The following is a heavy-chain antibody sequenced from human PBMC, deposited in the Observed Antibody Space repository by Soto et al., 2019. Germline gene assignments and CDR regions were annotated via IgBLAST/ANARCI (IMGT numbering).Heavy chain of an antibody. CDR3: VKDRSCSSTSCYTLVFDY. CDR1: GFTFSSYA. D-gene: IGHD2-2*02. V-gene: IGHV3-64D*06. Sequence: TGGSLRLSCSASGFTFSSYAMHWVRQAPGKGLEYVSAISSNGGSTYYADSVKGRFTISRDNSKNTLYLQMSSLRAEDTAVYYCVKDRSCSSTSCYTLVFDYWGQGTLVTVSS. J-gene: IGHJ4*02. CDR2: ISSNGGST.